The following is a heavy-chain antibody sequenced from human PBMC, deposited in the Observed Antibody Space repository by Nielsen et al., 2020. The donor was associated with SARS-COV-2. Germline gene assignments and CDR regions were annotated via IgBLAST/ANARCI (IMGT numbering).Heavy chain of an antibody. J-gene: IGHJ6*02. V-gene: IGHV3-23*01. D-gene: IGHD6-13*01. CDR1: GFTFSSYA. CDR2: ISGSGGST. CDR3: ARVQAAAGPPYYYYYYGMDV. Sequence: GGSLRLSCAASGFTFSSYAMSWVRQAPGKGLEWVSAISGSGGSTYYADSVKGRFTISRDNSKNTLYLQMNSLRAEDTAVYYCARVQAAAGPPYYYYYYGMDVWGQGTTVTVSS.